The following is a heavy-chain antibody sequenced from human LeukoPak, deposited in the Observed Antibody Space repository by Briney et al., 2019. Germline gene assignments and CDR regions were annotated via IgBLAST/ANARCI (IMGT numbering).Heavy chain of an antibody. CDR3: ARDPGGPDFFDF. V-gene: IGHV3-30*04. Sequence: PGGSLRLSCAASGFAFNNYGIHWVRQAPGKGLKWVTFISLDGSNQFYADSVKGRFTISRDSSKNMVYLQLSGLRPGDTAIYYCARDPGGPDFFDFWGQGTLVTVSS. CDR2: ISLDGSNQ. D-gene: IGHD4-23*01. CDR1: GFAFNNYG. J-gene: IGHJ4*02.